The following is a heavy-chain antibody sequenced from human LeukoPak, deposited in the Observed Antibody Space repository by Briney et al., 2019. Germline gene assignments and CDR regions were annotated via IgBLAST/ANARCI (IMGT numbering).Heavy chain of an antibody. CDR1: GYTFTGYY. V-gene: IGHV1-2*02. Sequence: ASVKVSCKASGYTFTGYYMHWVRQAPGQGLEWMGWINPNSGGTNYAQKFQGRVTMTRDTSISTAYMELSRLRSDDTAVYYCARAGTGVPYDAFDIWGQGTMVTVSS. CDR2: INPNSGGT. D-gene: IGHD1-1*01. CDR3: ARAGTGVPYDAFDI. J-gene: IGHJ3*02.